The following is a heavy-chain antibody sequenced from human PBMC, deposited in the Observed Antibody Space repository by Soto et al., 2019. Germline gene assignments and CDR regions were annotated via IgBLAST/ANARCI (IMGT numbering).Heavy chain of an antibody. CDR2: IFWDDDK. V-gene: IGHV2-5*02. CDR3: AHSSRGYAYYFDP. J-gene: IGHJ4*02. CDR1: GFSLSTRGVG. Sequence: QITLKASGPTLVKPTQTLTLTCSFSGFSLSTRGVGVGWIRQPPGKALEWLALIFWDDDKWYSPSLRSRLTXTXDXXNRHVVLTMTNMDPVDTATYYCAHSSRGYAYYFDPWGQGTLITVSS. D-gene: IGHD5-12*01.